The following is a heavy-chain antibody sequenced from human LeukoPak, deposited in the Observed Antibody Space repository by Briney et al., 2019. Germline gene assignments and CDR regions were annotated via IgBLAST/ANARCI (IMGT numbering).Heavy chain of an antibody. CDR2: IKQDGSQR. V-gene: IGHV3-7*01. Sequence: PGGSLRLSCTASGFTFSGYWMTWVRQAPGKGPEWVANIKQDGSQRYYVDSVRGRFTISRDNAENSLFLQMNSLRPEDTAVYFCARDRLEGGETFDSWGQGTLVTVSS. J-gene: IGHJ4*02. CDR3: ARDRLEGGETFDS. D-gene: IGHD1-1*01. CDR1: GFTFSGYW.